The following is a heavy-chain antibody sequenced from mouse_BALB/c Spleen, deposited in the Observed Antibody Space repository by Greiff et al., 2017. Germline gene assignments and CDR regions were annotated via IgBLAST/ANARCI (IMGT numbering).Heavy chain of an antibody. V-gene: IGHV2-2*02. D-gene: IGHD6-2*01. CDR3: ARKGLYVHYYAMDY. J-gene: IGHJ4*01. Sequence: QVQLKESGPGLVQPSQSLSITCTVSGFSLTSYGVHWVRQSPGKGLEWLGVIWSGGSTDYNAAFISRLSISKDNSKSQVFFKMNSLQANDTAIYYCARKGLYVHYYAMDYWGQGTSVTVSS. CDR1: GFSLTSYG. CDR2: IWSGGST.